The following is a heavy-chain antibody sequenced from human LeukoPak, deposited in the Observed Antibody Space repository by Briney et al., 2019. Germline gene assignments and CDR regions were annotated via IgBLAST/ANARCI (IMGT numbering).Heavy chain of an antibody. J-gene: IGHJ4*02. CDR1: GFALDDFA. CDR3: SRNGLVDFDY. Sequence: SGGSLRLSCRTSGFALDDFAMSWVRQPAGKGLEWVGFIRRRAYGGAAEYAASVKGRFIIPRDDSKGIAYLQMNSLKTEDTAVYYCSRNGLVDFDYWGQGSRVIVSP. CDR2: IRRRAYGGAA. V-gene: IGHV3-49*04.